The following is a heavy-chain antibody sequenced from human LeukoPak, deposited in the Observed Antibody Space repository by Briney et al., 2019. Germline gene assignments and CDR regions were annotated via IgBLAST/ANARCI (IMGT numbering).Heavy chain of an antibody. D-gene: IGHD2-21*02. CDR3: AKWGPHCVGDYCPALDS. V-gene: IGHV3-7*01. J-gene: IGHJ4*02. Sequence: PGGSLRLSCVASRFTFSNYLMSWVRQAPGKGLEWVANINQDGSKKVYADSMKGRFTISRDNAKESLYLQLNSLRADDTAVYYCAKWGPHCVGDYCPALDSWGQGTLVTVSS. CDR1: RFTFSNYL. CDR2: INQDGSKK.